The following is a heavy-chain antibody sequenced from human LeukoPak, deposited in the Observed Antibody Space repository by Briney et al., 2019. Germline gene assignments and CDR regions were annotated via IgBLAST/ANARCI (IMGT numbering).Heavy chain of an antibody. V-gene: IGHV4-39*07. CDR1: GVSISSYGYY. D-gene: IGHD1-26*01. Sequence: SETLSLTCTVSGVSISSYGYYWGWKGQPPGQGLEGIGSIFYSGSTYYNPSLKSRVTISVDTSKIQFSLKLSSVTAADTAVYYCARCGSYTMVKNYWGQGTLVTVSS. CDR3: ARCGSYTMVKNY. CDR2: IFYSGST. J-gene: IGHJ4*02.